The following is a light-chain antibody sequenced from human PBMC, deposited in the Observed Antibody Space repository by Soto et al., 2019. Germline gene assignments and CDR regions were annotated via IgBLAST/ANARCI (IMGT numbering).Light chain of an antibody. V-gene: IGKV3-20*01. CDR3: QQYSSSRT. Sequence: EIVLTQSPGTLSLSAGERATLSWRASQSVSNNYLAWYQQKPGQAPRLLIYGASNRATGIPDRFSGSGSGTDFTLTISRLEPEDFAVFYCQQYSSSRTFGQGTKVDIK. J-gene: IGKJ1*01. CDR2: GAS. CDR1: QSVSNNY.